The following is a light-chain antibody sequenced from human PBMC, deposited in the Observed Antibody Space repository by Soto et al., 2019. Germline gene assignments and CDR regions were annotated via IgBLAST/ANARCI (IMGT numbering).Light chain of an antibody. V-gene: IGKV3-20*01. CDR1: QSVGRDY. Sequence: EIVLTQSPGTLSLSPGERATLSCRASQSVGRDYLAWYQQKPGQAPRLLIYHASSRATVIPDRFSGSGSGTDFTLTISRLEPEDFAEFYCQQYASSPLTFGGGTKVEIK. CDR3: QQYASSPLT. CDR2: HAS. J-gene: IGKJ4*01.